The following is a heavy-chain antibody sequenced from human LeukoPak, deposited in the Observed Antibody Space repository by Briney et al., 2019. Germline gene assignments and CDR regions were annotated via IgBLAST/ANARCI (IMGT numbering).Heavy chain of an antibody. Sequence: SETLSLTCTVSGGSISSYYWSWIRQPPGKGLEWLRYIYYSGSTNYNPSLKSRVTISVDTSKNQFSLKLSSVTAADTAVYYCAREGYYDSSGYRGYYYYGMDVWGQGTTVTVSS. J-gene: IGHJ6*02. CDR3: AREGYYDSSGYRGYYYYGMDV. D-gene: IGHD3-22*01. CDR1: GGSISSYY. CDR2: IYYSGST. V-gene: IGHV4-59*01.